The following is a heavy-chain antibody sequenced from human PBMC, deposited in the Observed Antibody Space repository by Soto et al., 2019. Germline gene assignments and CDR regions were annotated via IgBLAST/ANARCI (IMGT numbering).Heavy chain of an antibody. CDR2: INHSGST. V-gene: IGHV4-34*01. CDR1: GGSFSGYY. Sequence: SETLSLTCAVYGGSFSGYYWSWIRQPPGKGLEWIGEINHSGSTNYNPSLKSRVTISVDTSKNQFSLKLSSVTAADTAVYYCARRLGFSAGWFDPWGQGTLVTVSS. CDR3: ARRLGFSAGWFDP. J-gene: IGHJ5*02. D-gene: IGHD6-19*01.